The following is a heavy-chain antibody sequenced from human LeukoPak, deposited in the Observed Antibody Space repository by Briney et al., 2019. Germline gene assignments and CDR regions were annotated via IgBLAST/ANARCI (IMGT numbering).Heavy chain of an antibody. V-gene: IGHV4-39*01. CDR1: GGSISSSSYY. Sequence: SETLSLTCTVSGGSISSSSYYWGWIRQPPGKGLEWIGSIYYSGSTYYNPSLKSRVTISVDTSKNQFSLKLSSVTAADTAVYYCARQQRLVRYGYGMDVWGQGTTVTVSS. CDR2: IYYSGST. J-gene: IGHJ6*02. D-gene: IGHD6-6*01. CDR3: ARQQRLVRYGYGMDV.